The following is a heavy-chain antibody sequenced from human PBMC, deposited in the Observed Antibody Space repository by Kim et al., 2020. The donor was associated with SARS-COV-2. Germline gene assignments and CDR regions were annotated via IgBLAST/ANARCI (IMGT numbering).Heavy chain of an antibody. V-gene: IGHV3-20*03. J-gene: IGHJ4*02. CDR1: GFIFDEHG. Sequence: GGSLRLSYAGSGFIFDEHGMSWVRQAPGKGLEWVAGISFNGGAAGYAASVKGRFTISRDNAKKSLYLQMNRLRAEDTAFYYCTRGSSWYPSWGQGTLVTV. CDR2: ISFNGGAA. CDR3: TRGSSWYPS. D-gene: IGHD6-13*01.